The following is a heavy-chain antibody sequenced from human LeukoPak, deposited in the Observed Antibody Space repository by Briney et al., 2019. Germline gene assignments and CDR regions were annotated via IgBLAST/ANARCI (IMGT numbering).Heavy chain of an antibody. CDR3: AREGRNNVLWLQFRFWYFDL. J-gene: IGHJ2*01. D-gene: IGHD5-24*01. CDR1: GGSFSGYY. CDR2: INHSRST. V-gene: IGHV4-34*01. Sequence: PSETLSLTCAVYGGSFSGYYWSWIRQPPGKGLEWIGEINHSRSTNYNPSLKSRVTISVDTSKNQFSLKLSSVTAADTAVYYCAREGRNNVLWLQFRFWYFDLWGRGTLVTVSS.